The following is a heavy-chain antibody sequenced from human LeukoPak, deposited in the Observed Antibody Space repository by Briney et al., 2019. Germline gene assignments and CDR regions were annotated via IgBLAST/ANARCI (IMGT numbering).Heavy chain of an antibody. Sequence: ASVKVSCKASGGTFSSYAISWVRQAPGQGLEWMGWISAYNGNTNYAQKLQGRVTMTTDTSTSTAYMELRSLRSDDTAVYYCARLPRRFLEWKPTGKSYYMDVWGKGTTVTVSS. CDR1: GGTFSSYA. V-gene: IGHV1-18*01. D-gene: IGHD3-3*01. CDR3: ARLPRRFLEWKPTGKSYYMDV. CDR2: ISAYNGNT. J-gene: IGHJ6*03.